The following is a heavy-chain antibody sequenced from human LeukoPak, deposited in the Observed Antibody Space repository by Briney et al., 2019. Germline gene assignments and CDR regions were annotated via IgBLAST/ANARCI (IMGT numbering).Heavy chain of an antibody. CDR3: ATKNFGHLYRHDDPFNM. CDR1: GGTFSSYA. J-gene: IGHJ3*02. CDR2: IIPIFGTA. V-gene: IGHV1-69*06. Sequence: SVKVSCKASGGTFSSYAICWVRQAPGQGLEWMGGIIPIFGTANYAQKFQGRVTISADRSTSTAYMEVSSLKSEDTAVYYCATKNFGHLYRHDDPFNMWGQGTTVTVSS. D-gene: IGHD3-10*01.